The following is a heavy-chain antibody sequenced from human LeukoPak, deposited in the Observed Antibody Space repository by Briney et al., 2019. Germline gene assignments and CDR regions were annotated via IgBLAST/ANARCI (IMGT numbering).Heavy chain of an antibody. V-gene: IGHV3-21*01. Sequence: GGSLRLSCAASGFTFSGYTMNWVRQAPGKGLEWVSSISAGSSYIYYPASMQGRFTISRDNAKNSLYLQMDSLRVEDTAVYYCATGLFHFDYWGQGTLVTV. CDR1: GFTFSGYT. CDR2: ISAGSSYI. D-gene: IGHD2-21*01. J-gene: IGHJ4*02. CDR3: ATGLFHFDY.